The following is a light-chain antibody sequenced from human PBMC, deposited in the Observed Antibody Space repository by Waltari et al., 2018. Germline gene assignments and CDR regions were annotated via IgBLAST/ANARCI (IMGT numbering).Light chain of an antibody. CDR1: SSDIGVSHY. CDR2: EVT. CDR3: SSSTSSSTLV. Sequence: QSALTQPASVSGSPGQSITISCTGSSSDIGVSHYGSWYQHHPGEAPKLMIYEVTDRPSGVSNRFSGSKSGNTASLTISGLQAEDEADYHCSSSTSSSTLVFGTGTKVTVL. V-gene: IGLV2-14*01. J-gene: IGLJ1*01.